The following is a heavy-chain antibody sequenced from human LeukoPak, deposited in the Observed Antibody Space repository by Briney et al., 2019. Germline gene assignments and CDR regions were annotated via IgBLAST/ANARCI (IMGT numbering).Heavy chain of an antibody. CDR2: IYYSGST. Sequence: PSETLSLTCTVSGGSISRDYWSWIRQPPGKGLEWIGYIYYSGSTNYNPSLKSRVTISVDTSKNQFSLKLGSVTAADTAVYYCARGADYNDSSGSYSGLGWLDPWGQGTLVTVSS. CDR1: GGSISRDY. D-gene: IGHD3-22*01. V-gene: IGHV4-59*01. J-gene: IGHJ5*02. CDR3: ARGADYNDSSGSYSGLGWLDP.